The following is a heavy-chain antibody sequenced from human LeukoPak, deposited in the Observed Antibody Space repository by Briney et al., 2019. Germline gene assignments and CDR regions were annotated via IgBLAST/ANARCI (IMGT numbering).Heavy chain of an antibody. J-gene: IGHJ3*02. D-gene: IGHD6-25*01. CDR2: IFYSTST. V-gene: IGHV4-39*01. CDR3: ARTHLAAARTRGAFDI. Sequence: SETLSLTCTVSGSISSTDYFSGRIRQPPGKGLQWIGSIFYSTSTYYNPSLKSRVTISVDTSKNQFSLQLSSVTAADTAVYYCARTHLAAARTRGAFDIWGQGTLVTVSS. CDR1: GSISSTDYF.